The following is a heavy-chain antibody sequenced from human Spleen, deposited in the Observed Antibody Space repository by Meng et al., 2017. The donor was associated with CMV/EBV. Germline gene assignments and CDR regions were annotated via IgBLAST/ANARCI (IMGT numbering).Heavy chain of an antibody. CDR1: GYTFTSYD. Sequence: ASVKVSCKASGYTFTSYDINWVRQATGQGLEWMGWMNPNSGNTGYAQKFQGRVTMTRNTSISTAYMELSSLRSEDTAVYFCARGPRITVGGVIIWPLEDWGQGTLVTVSS. CDR2: MNPNSGNT. V-gene: IGHV1-8*01. D-gene: IGHD3-16*02. J-gene: IGHJ4*02. CDR3: ARGPRITVGGVIIWPLED.